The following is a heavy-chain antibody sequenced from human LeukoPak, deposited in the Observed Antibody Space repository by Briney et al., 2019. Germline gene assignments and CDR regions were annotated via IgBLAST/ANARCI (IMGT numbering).Heavy chain of an antibody. V-gene: IGHV5-51*01. CDR2: IYPGDSDT. CDR3: ARRRGTGTTATEIDY. CDR1: GYSFTSYW. J-gene: IGHJ4*02. Sequence: GESLKISCKCSGYSFTSYWIGWVRQMPGKGLEWMGIIYPGDSDTRYSPSFQGQVTISADKSISTAYLQWSSLKASDTAMYYCARRRGTGTTATEIDYWGQGTLVTVSS. D-gene: IGHD1-1*01.